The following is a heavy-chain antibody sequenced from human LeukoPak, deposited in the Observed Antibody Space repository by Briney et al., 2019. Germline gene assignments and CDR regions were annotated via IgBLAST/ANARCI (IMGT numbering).Heavy chain of an antibody. V-gene: IGHV6-1*01. CDR2: TYYRSKWYN. CDR1: GDSISRNTAA. J-gene: IGHJ6*03. CDR3: ARNYYMDV. Sequence: SQTLSLTCAISGDSISRNTAAWNWIRQSPSRGLEWLGRTYYRSKWYNDYEVSVKSRIIINSDTSKNQFSLHLNSVTPEDTAVYYCARNYYMDVWGKGTMVIVSS.